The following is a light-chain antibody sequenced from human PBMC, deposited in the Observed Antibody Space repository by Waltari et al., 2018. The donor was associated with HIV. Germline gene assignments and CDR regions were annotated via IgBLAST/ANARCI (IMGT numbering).Light chain of an antibody. V-gene: IGLV3-21*02. CDR1: NIDTRQ. Sequence: SSVLTHPPSVSVAPGQTATISCGESNIDTRQAHWYQLKPGQAPVLVVLDDSDRPSGIPERFSGSNSGNTASLTISRVEAGDEADYFCQVWDTSSDHVDYVFGTGTKVTGL. CDR2: DDS. J-gene: IGLJ1*01. CDR3: QVWDTSSDHVDYV.